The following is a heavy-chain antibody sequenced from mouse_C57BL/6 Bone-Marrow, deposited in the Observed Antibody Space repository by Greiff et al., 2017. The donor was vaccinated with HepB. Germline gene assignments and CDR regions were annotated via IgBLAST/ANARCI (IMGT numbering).Heavy chain of an antibody. J-gene: IGHJ1*03. Sequence: VQLQQSGAELVRPGTSVKVSCKASGYAFTNYLIEWVKQRPGQGLEWIGVINPGSGGTNYNEKFKGMATLTADKSSSTAYMQLSSLTSEDSAVYFCAREGSKDWYFDVWGTGTTVTVSS. D-gene: IGHD2-5*01. CDR2: INPGSGGT. CDR1: GYAFTNYL. V-gene: IGHV1-54*01. CDR3: AREGSKDWYFDV.